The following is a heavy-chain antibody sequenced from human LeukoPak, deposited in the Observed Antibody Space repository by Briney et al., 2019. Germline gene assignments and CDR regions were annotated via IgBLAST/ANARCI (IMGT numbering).Heavy chain of an antibody. V-gene: IGHV4-30-2*01. Sequence: SQTLSLTCAVSGSSISSGGYSWSWIRQPPGKGLEWIGYIYHSGSTYYNPSLKSRVTISVDRSKNQFSLKLSSVTAADTAVYYCARVWASSGWSNYFDYWGQGTLVTVSS. CDR3: ARVWASSGWSNYFDY. CDR1: GSSISSGGYS. D-gene: IGHD6-19*01. CDR2: IYHSGST. J-gene: IGHJ4*02.